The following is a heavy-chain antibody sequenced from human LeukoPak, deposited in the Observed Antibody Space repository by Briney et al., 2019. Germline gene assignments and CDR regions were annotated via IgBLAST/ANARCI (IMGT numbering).Heavy chain of an antibody. Sequence: SETLSLTCTVSGGSISSYYWSWTRQPPGKGLEWIGYIYYSGSTNYNPSLKSRVTISVDTSKNQFSLKLSSVTAADTAVYYCARRARGYSYGIFDYWGQGTLVTVSS. D-gene: IGHD5-18*01. CDR2: IYYSGST. V-gene: IGHV4-59*01. J-gene: IGHJ4*02. CDR3: ARRARGYSYGIFDY. CDR1: GGSISSYY.